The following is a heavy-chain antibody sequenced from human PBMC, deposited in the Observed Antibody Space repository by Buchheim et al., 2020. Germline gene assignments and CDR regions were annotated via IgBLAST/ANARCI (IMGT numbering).Heavy chain of an antibody. Sequence: QVQLVESGGGVVQPGGSLRLSCAASGFTFSSYAMHWVRQAPGKGLEWVSMIWYGSSTKYHADSVKGRFTISRDNDKNLVYLQMNRPRAEDTAMYYCAEDPPHRDYSFHYWGQGTL. CDR1: GFTFSSYA. D-gene: IGHD3-22*01. J-gene: IGHJ4*02. V-gene: IGHV3-33*06. CDR2: IWYGSSTK. CDR3: AEDPPHRDYSFHY.